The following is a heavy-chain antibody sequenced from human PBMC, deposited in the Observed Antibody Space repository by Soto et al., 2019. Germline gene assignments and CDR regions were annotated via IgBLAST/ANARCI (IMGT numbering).Heavy chain of an antibody. Sequence: SETLSLTGSVSGDSISTVDYFWAWVRQPPGQALEYIGYIYKSATTYYNPSFESRVAISLDTSKSQFSLNVTSLTAADTAVYFCARGRYCLTGRCFPNWFDSWGQGTLVTSPQ. CDR1: GDSISTVDYF. D-gene: IGHD2-15*01. J-gene: IGHJ5*01. V-gene: IGHV4-30-4*01. CDR3: ARGRYCLTGRCFPNWFDS. CDR2: IYKSATT.